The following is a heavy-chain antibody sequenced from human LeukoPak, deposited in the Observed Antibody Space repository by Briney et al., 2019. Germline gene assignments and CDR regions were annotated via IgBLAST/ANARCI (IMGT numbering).Heavy chain of an antibody. V-gene: IGHV1-18*01. Sequence: ASVKVSCKASGYTFTSYGISWVRQAPGQGLEWMGWISAYNGNTNYAQKLQGRVTMTTDTSTSTAYMELRSLRSDDTAVYYCAGDRRPTVTTNWFDPWGQGTLVTVSS. CDR2: ISAYNGNT. CDR3: AGDRRPTVTTNWFDP. D-gene: IGHD4-17*01. CDR1: GYTFTSYG. J-gene: IGHJ5*02.